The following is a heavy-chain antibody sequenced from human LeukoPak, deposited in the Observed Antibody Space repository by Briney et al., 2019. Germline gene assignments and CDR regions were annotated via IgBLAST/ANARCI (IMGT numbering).Heavy chain of an antibody. CDR2: INPIFNIL. J-gene: IGHJ4*02. Sequence: ASVKVSCKASEGTFGAYSIDWVRQAPGQGLDWVGGINPIFNILYYAQNFQGRVTITADESTNTAYLELDSLKHDDTAVFYCAKYPASGGYFDYWGQGTLVTVSS. V-gene: IGHV1-69*13. CDR1: EGTFGAYS. D-gene: IGHD6-13*01. CDR3: AKYPASGGYFDY.